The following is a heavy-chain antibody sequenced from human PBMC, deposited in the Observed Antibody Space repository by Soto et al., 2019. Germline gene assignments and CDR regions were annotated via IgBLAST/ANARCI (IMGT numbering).Heavy chain of an antibody. CDR2: INAGNGNT. V-gene: IGHV1-3*01. J-gene: IGHJ6*02. D-gene: IGHD3-10*01. Sequence: ASVKVSCKTSGYTLTSYAMHWVRHAPGQRLEWTGWINAGNGNTKYSQKFQGRVTITRDTSASTAYMELSSLRSEDTAVYYCARYGSGRGYYGMDVWGQGTTVTVSS. CDR1: GYTLTSYA. CDR3: ARYGSGRGYYGMDV.